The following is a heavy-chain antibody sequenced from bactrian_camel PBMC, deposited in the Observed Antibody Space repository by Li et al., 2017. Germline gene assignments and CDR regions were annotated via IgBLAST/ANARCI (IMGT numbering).Heavy chain of an antibody. CDR1: LSPYVLRTWC. Sequence: HVQLVESGGGSVQAGGSLRLSCAASLSPYVLRTWCMGWFRQTPGQGREGVAYMYRETTAQYADSVKGRFTISKDDAKKFLYLQMNSLKPEDTALYFCAADYRAYGYNFWGQGTQVTVS. V-gene: IGHV3S9*01. CDR3: AADYRAYGYNF. D-gene: IGHD4*01. J-gene: IGHJ4*01. CDR2: MYRETTA.